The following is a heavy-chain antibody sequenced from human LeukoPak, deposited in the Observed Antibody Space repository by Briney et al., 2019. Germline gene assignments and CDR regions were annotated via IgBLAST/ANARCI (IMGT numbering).Heavy chain of an antibody. D-gene: IGHD3/OR15-3a*01. CDR3: AREGVFGPLLLDY. V-gene: IGHV1-69*10. J-gene: IGHJ4*02. CDR2: IIPIFGIA. Sequence: ASVKVSCKASGGTFISYAISWVRQAPGQGLEWMGGIIPIFGIANYAQKFQGRVTITADKSTSTAYMELSSLRSEDTAVYYCAREGVFGPLLLDYWGQGTLVTVSS. CDR1: GGTFISYA.